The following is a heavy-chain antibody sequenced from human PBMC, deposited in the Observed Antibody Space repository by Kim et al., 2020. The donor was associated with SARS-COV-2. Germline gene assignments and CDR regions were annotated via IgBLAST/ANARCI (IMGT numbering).Heavy chain of an antibody. CDR2: IKQDGSEK. CDR1: GFTFSSYW. CDR3: ARDEEPYYYDSSGYWPLGY. V-gene: IGHV3-7*03. D-gene: IGHD3-22*01. J-gene: IGHJ4*02. Sequence: GGSLRLSCAASGFTFSSYWMSWVRQAPGKGLEWVANIKQDGSEKYYVDSVKGRFTISRDNAKNSLYLQMNSLRAEDTAVYYCARDEEPYYYDSSGYWPLGYWGQGTLVTVSS.